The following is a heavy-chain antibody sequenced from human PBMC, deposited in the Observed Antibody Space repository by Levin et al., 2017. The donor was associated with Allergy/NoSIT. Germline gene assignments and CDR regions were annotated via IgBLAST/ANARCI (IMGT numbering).Heavy chain of an antibody. V-gene: IGHV3-30*18. J-gene: IGHJ4*02. CDR2: ISYDGSNK. CDR3: AKDVMEGYGPWYYFDY. CDR1: GFTFSSYG. Sequence: LSLTCAASGFTFSSYGMHWVRQAPGKGLEWVAVISYDGSNKYYADSVKGRFTISRDNSKNTLYLQMNSLRAEDTAVYYCAKDVMEGYGPWYYFDYWGQGTLVTVSS. D-gene: IGHD5-18*01.